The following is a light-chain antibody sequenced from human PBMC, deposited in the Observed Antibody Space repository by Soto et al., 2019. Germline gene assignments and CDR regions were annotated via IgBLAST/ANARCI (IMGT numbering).Light chain of an antibody. CDR3: QQYGSSGRT. J-gene: IGKJ1*01. CDR2: GAS. V-gene: IGKV3-20*01. Sequence: VLTQSTGTLSLSPGERATLSCRTSQSVSSNYLAWYQQKPGQAPRLLIYGASSSATGIPDRFSGSGSGTDVTLTISRLEPEDFAVYYCQQYGSSGRTFGQVTKVDIK. CDR1: QSVSSNY.